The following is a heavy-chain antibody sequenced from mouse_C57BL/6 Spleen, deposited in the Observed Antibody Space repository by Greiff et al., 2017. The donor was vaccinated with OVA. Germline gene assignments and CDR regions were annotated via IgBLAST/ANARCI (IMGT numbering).Heavy chain of an antibody. CDR2: IDPSDSYT. CDR1: GYTFTSYW. CDR3: ARGDSNYPIFAY. J-gene: IGHJ3*01. V-gene: IGHV1-69*01. D-gene: IGHD2-5*01. Sequence: QVQLQQPGAELVMPGASVKLSCKASGYTFTSYWMHWVKQRPGQGLEWIGEIDPSDSYTNYNQKFKGKSTLTVDKSSSTAYMQLSSLTSEDSAVYYCARGDSNYPIFAYWGQGTLVTVSA.